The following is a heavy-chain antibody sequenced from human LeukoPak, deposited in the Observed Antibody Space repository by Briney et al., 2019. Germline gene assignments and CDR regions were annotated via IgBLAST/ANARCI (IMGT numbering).Heavy chain of an antibody. CDR3: ARDLRGPLLLWFGEFYGMDV. CDR2: ISSSSSYI. J-gene: IGHJ6*02. D-gene: IGHD3-10*01. V-gene: IGHV3-21*01. Sequence: GRSLRLSCAASGFTFSSYSMNWVRQAPGKGLEWVSSISSSSSYIYYADSVKGRFTISRDNAKNSLYLQMNSLRAEDTAVYYCARDLRGPLLLWFGEFYGMDVWGQGTTVTVSS. CDR1: GFTFSSYS.